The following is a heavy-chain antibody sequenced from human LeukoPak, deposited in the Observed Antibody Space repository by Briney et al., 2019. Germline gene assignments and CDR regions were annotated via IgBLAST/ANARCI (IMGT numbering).Heavy chain of an antibody. CDR2: IDPGDSDT. CDR1: GYSFTNYW. V-gene: IGHV5-51*01. D-gene: IGHD3-9*01. J-gene: IGHJ4*02. Sequence: GESLKISCQVSGYSFTNYWIGWVRQMPGKGLEWMGSIDPGDSDTRYSPSFQGQVTISADKSISTAYLQWSSLKASDTAIYYCARSKLGSLTVPFDYWGQGTLVTVSS. CDR3: ARSKLGSLTVPFDY.